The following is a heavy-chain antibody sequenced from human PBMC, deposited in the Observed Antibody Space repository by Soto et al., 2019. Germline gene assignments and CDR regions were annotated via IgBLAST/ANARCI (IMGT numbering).Heavy chain of an antibody. CDR3: ARWWSGSRQGFDP. Sequence: QVQLQESGPGLVKPSQTLSLTCTVSVGSISSGDYYWSWIRQHPGKGLEWIGYIYYSGSTYYNPSLKSRVTISVATSKNQFSLKLSSVTAADTAVYYCARWWSGSRQGFDPWGQGTLVTVSS. D-gene: IGHD3-3*01. CDR1: VGSISSGDYY. CDR2: IYYSGST. J-gene: IGHJ5*02. V-gene: IGHV4-31*03.